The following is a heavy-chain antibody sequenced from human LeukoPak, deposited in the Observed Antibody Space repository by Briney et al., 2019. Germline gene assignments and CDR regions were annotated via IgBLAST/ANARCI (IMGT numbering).Heavy chain of an antibody. Sequence: PGGSLRLSCAASGITFSSHAMHWVRQGPGKGLEWVAFIRNDGSNKYYGDSVKGRFTISRGNSKNTLYLQMNSLRAEDTAVYYCAKSSSSWSPFDIWGQGTMVTVSS. CDR2: IRNDGSNK. D-gene: IGHD6-13*01. J-gene: IGHJ3*02. CDR3: AKSSSSWSPFDI. V-gene: IGHV3-30*02. CDR1: GITFSSHA.